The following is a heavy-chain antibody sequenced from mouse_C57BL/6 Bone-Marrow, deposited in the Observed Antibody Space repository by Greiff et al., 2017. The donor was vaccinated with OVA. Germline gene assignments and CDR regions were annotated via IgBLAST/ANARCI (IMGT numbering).Heavy chain of an antibody. Sequence: EVQLQQSGAELVRPGASVKLSCTASGFNIKDDYMHWVKQRPEQGLEWIGWIDPENGDTEYASKFQGKATITADTSSNTAYLQLSSLTSEDTAVYYCTSYGYFDYWGQGTTRTGSS. D-gene: IGHD1-1*02. J-gene: IGHJ2*01. V-gene: IGHV14-4*01. CDR1: GFNIKDDY. CDR2: IDPENGDT. CDR3: TSYGYFDY.